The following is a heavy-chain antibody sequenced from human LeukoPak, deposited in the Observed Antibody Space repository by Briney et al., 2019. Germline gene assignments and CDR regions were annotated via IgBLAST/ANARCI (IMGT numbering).Heavy chain of an antibody. V-gene: IGHV3-23*01. J-gene: IGHJ4*02. CDR1: GFTFTSYA. CDR3: ARHSRGRWYVFDY. Sequence: GGSLRLSCAASGFTFTSYAMSWVGQAPGKGLDWVSGISGSGGNTYYADSVKGRFTISRDNSNNTLYLQMNSLRAEDTAVYYCARHSRGRWYVFDYWGQGTLVTVSS. D-gene: IGHD6-13*01. CDR2: ISGSGGNT.